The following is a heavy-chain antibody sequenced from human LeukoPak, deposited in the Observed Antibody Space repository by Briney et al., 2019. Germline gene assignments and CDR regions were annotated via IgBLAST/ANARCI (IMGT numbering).Heavy chain of an antibody. V-gene: IGHV3-23*01. CDR1: GFIFSSYA. Sequence: AGGSLRLSCAASGFIFSSYAMSWVRQAPGKGLEWVSAISGSGGTTYYADSVKGRFTISRDNSKNTLYLQMNSLRAEDTAVYYCAKGAIVVVPAAYGVSYYYYYFDYWGQGTLVTVSS. CDR2: ISGSGGTT. J-gene: IGHJ4*02. CDR3: AKGAIVVVPAAYGVSYYYYYFDY. D-gene: IGHD2-2*01.